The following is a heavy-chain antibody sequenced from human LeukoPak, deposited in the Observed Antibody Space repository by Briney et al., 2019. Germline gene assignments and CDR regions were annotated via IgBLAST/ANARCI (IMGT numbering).Heavy chain of an antibody. V-gene: IGHV3-74*01. Sequence: GGSLRLSCAASGFTFSSYWMHWFRQAPGKRLVWVSRINSDGSTTSYADSVKGRITISWDHAKNTLYLQMNSLSAEDTAVYYCVGGSYYFDYWGQGTLVTVSS. CDR1: GFTFSSYW. D-gene: IGHD1-26*01. CDR2: INSDGSTT. CDR3: VGGSYYFDY. J-gene: IGHJ4*02.